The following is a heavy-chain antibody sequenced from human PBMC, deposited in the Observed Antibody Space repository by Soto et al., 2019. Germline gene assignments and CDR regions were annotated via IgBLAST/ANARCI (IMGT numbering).Heavy chain of an antibody. D-gene: IGHD4-17*01. CDR2: ISGSGGST. Sequence: GGSPKLSCAASGFTFRSYSMSWVRPAPGKGLGWVSAISGSGGSTYYADSVKGRFTISRDNSKNTLYLQMNSLRAEDTAVYYCAKDQYDYGDYGVRFYYGMDVWGQGTTVTVSS. CDR1: GFTFRSYS. V-gene: IGHV3-23*01. CDR3: AKDQYDYGDYGVRFYYGMDV. J-gene: IGHJ6*02.